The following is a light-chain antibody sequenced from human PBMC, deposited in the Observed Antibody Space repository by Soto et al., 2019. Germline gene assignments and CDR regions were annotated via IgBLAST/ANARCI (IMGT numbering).Light chain of an antibody. CDR2: WAS. CDR1: LTVLYKSNNKNH. CDR3: QQYFDVPFT. Sequence: DIVMTQSPDSLAVSLGGSATRHCKCSLTVLYKSNNKNHLAWYQQKPGQPPQLIIYWASTRESGVPERFSGSGSGTDFTLTISSLEAEDVAFYWCQQYFDVPFTFGGGTKVDIK. V-gene: IGKV4-1*01. J-gene: IGKJ4*01.